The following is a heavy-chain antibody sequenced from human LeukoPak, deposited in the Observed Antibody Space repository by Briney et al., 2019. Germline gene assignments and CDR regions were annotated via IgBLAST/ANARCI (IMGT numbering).Heavy chain of an antibody. V-gene: IGHV3-30*04. CDR1: GFTFSSYA. Sequence: PGRSLRLSCAASGFTFSSYAMHWVRQALGKGLEWVAVISYDGSNKYYADSVKGRFTISRDNSKNTLYLQMNSLRAEDMAVYYCARGNILTGYYRSYYFDYWGQGTLVTVSS. CDR2: ISYDGSNK. J-gene: IGHJ4*02. CDR3: ARGNILTGYYRSYYFDY. D-gene: IGHD3-9*01.